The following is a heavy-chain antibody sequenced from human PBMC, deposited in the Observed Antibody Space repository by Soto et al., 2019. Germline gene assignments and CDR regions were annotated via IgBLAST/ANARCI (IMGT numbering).Heavy chain of an antibody. D-gene: IGHD6-25*01. V-gene: IGHV4-34*01. J-gene: IGHJ5*02. CDR3: ARGKMASRSSGWHPRGRGFDP. CDR1: GGSFSGYY. Sequence: TSETLSRTCAVYGGSFSGYYWSWIRQPPGKGLEWIGEINHSGSTNYNPSLKSRVTISVDTSKNQFSLKLSSVTAADTAVYYCARGKMASRSSGWHPRGRGFDPWGQGTLVTVSS. CDR2: INHSGST.